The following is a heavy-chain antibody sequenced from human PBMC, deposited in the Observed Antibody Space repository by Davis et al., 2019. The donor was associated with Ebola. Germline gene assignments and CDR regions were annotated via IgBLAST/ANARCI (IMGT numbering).Heavy chain of an antibody. CDR3: AMGAYYDSGNYYRPDY. CDR1: GFTFSTYG. CDR2: ISGSGESI. V-gene: IGHV3-23*01. Sequence: GGSLRLSCAASGFTFSTYGMTWVRQAPGKGLEWVSSISGSGESIYYVDSVKGRFTISRDNSKNTVYLQMNSLRGEDTAVYYCAMGAYYDSGNYYRPDYWGQGTLVTVSS. J-gene: IGHJ4*02. D-gene: IGHD3-10*01.